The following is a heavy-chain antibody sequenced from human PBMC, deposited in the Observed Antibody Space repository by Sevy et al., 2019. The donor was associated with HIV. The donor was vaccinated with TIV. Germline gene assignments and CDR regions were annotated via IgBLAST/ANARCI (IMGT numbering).Heavy chain of an antibody. CDR3: SRENSYYDFWSGSSGRDV. CDR1: GFIFGDYT. Sequence: GGSLRLSCTASGFIFGDYTMSWVRQAPGKGLEWVGLIRSKAYGGTTEYAASVKGRFSISRDDPKSIAYLQMNSLKTEDTALYYCSRENSYYDFWSGSSGRDVWGQGTTVTVSS. V-gene: IGHV3-49*04. J-gene: IGHJ6*02. D-gene: IGHD3-3*01. CDR2: IRSKAYGGTT.